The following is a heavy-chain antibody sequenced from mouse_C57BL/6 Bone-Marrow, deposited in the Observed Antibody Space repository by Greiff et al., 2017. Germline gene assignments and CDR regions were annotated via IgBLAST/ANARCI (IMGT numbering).Heavy chain of an antibody. CDR1: GYTFTSYW. J-gene: IGHJ3*01. CDR2: IDPSDSYT. V-gene: IGHV1-50*01. CDR3: ARNFWFAY. Sequence: QVQLQQPGAELVKPGASVKLSCKASGYTFTSYWMQWVKQRPGQGLEWIGEIDPSDSYTNYTQKFKGKATLTVDTSSSTAYMQLSSLTSEDSAVYYCARNFWFAYWGQGTLVTVSA.